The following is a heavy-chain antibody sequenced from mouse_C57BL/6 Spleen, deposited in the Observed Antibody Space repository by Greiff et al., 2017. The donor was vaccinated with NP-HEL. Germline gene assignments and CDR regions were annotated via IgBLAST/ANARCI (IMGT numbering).Heavy chain of an antibody. CDR2: IDPETGGT. CDR3: TREEYDHEGYFDY. Sequence: VQLQQSGAELVRPGASVTLSCKASGYTFTDYEMHWVKQTPVHGLEWIGAIDPETGGTAYNQKFKGKAILTADKYSSTAYMELRSLTSEDAAVYYCTREEYDHEGYFDYWGQGTTLTVSS. J-gene: IGHJ2*01. D-gene: IGHD2-4*01. V-gene: IGHV1-15*01. CDR1: GYTFTDYE.